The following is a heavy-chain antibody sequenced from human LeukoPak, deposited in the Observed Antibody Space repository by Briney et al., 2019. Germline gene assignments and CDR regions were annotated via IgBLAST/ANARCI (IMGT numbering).Heavy chain of an antibody. V-gene: IGHV3-7*01. D-gene: IGHD6-13*01. J-gene: IGHJ3*02. CDR3: ARDGSSSWLAFDI. CDR1: GFTFNRYW. Sequence: PGGSLRLSCTASGFTFNRYWMSWVRQAPGKGLEWVASIKEDGSVKYYVDSVTGRFTISRDNAKNSLYLQMNSLRAEDTAVYYCARDGSSSWLAFDIWGQGTMVTVSS. CDR2: IKEDGSVK.